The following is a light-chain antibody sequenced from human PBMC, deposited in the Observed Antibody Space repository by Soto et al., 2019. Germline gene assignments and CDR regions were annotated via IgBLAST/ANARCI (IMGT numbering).Light chain of an antibody. CDR3: LKHNSYPRT. CDR1: QGSRYD. J-gene: IGKJ1*01. CDR2: AAA. Sequence: DIRMTQSPSSLSASVEDRVTITCRASQGSRYDLGWYQQKPGKAPKRLIDAAASLQCAVPSSFSGGVSGAXXXXXXXSLQPEDFETYYCLKHNSYPRTVGQGTKVEIK. V-gene: IGKV1-17*01.